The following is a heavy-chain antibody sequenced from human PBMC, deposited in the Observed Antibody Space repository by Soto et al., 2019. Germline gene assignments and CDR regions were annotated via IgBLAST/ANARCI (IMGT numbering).Heavy chain of an antibody. D-gene: IGHD3-22*01. CDR3: ARDGGYYDSSGYYSNYYYYGMDV. CDR1: GFTVSSNY. Sequence: GGSLRLSCAASGFTVSSNYMSWVRQAPGKGLEWVSVIYSGGSTYYADSVKGRFTISRDNSKNTLYLQMNSLRAEDTAVYYCARDGGYYDSSGYYSNYYYYGMDVWGQGTTVTVSS. V-gene: IGHV3-53*01. CDR2: IYSGGST. J-gene: IGHJ6*02.